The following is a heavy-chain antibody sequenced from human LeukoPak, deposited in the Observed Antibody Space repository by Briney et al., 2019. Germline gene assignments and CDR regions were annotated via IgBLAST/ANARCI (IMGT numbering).Heavy chain of an antibody. CDR2: INANSGGT. CDR3: ARAPVVPAAMPVSWFDP. V-gene: IGHV1-2*02. J-gene: IGHJ5*02. D-gene: IGHD2-2*01. Sequence: ASVKVSCKASGYTFTGYYMHWVRQAPGQGLEWMGWINANSGGTNYAQKFQGRVTMTRDTSISTAYMELSRLRSDDTAVYYCARAPVVPAAMPVSWFDPWGQGTLVTVSS. CDR1: GYTFTGYY.